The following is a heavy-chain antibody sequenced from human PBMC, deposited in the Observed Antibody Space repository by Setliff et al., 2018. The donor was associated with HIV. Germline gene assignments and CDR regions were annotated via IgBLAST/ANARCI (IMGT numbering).Heavy chain of an antibody. V-gene: IGHV1-3*01. J-gene: IGHJ5*02. Sequence: ASVKVSCKASGYTFTSYAMHWVRQAPGQRLEWMGWINAGNGNTNYAQKFQGRVTITRDTSASTAYMELSSLRSEDTAVYFCARERYCSAGSCYSKLSWFDPWGQGTLVTVSS. CDR1: GYTFTSYA. CDR3: ARERYCSAGSCYSKLSWFDP. CDR2: INAGNGNT. D-gene: IGHD2-15*01.